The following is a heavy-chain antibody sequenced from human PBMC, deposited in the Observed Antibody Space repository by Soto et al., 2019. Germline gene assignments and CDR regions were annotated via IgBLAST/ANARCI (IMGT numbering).Heavy chain of an antibody. J-gene: IGHJ5*02. CDR1: GGSISSGGYY. CDR3: ARAASCFIVATPEGDNWFDP. D-gene: IGHD5-12*01. V-gene: IGHV4-31*03. CDR2: IYYSGST. Sequence: QVQLQESGPGLVKPSQTLSLTCTVSGGSISSGGYYWSWIRQHPGKGLEWIGYIYYSGSTYYNPSLKSRVTISVDTSKNQFSLKLSSVTAADTAVYYCARAASCFIVATPEGDNWFDPWGQGTLVTVSS.